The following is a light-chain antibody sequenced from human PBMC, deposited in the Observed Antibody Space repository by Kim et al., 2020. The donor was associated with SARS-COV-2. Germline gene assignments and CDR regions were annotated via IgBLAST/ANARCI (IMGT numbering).Light chain of an antibody. V-gene: IGKV3-20*01. CDR3: QQYGTLPGT. J-gene: IGKJ5*01. CDR2: AAS. Sequence: SPGERGTLSCRASQSVTNNYLAWYQHKPGRAPRLLIYAASGRATGIPDRFRGSGSGTEFTLAINRLEPEDFAVYYCQQYGTLPGTFGQGTRLEIK. CDR1: QSVTNNY.